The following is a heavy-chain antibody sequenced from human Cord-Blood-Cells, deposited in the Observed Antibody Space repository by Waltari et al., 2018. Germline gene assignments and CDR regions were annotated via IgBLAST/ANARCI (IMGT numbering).Heavy chain of an antibody. V-gene: IGHV4-39*01. CDR3: ARRMVTGSYYLAFDI. J-gene: IGHJ3*02. CDR2: IYYSGST. D-gene: IGHD3-10*01. CDR1: GGSISSSSYY. Sequence: QLQLQESGPGLVKPSETLSLTCTVSGGSISSSSYYWGWLRQPPGKGLGWIGSIYYSGSTYYNPSLKSRVTISVDTSKNQFSLKLSSVTAADTAVYYCARRMVTGSYYLAFDIWGQGTMVTVSS.